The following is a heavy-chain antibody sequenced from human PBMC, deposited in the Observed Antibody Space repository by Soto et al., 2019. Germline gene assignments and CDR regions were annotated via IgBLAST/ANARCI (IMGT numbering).Heavy chain of an antibody. Sequence: GEYLKISCKGSGYSFTSYCISWVRQMPGKGLEWMWRIDPSDSYTNYSPPFQGHVTISADKCISAAYLQLSSLKASDTAMYYCARNGYSSSSYNWFDPWGQGTLVTVSS. CDR2: IDPSDSYT. D-gene: IGHD6-13*01. J-gene: IGHJ5*02. V-gene: IGHV5-10-1*01. CDR1: GYSFTSYC. CDR3: ARNGYSSSSYNWFDP.